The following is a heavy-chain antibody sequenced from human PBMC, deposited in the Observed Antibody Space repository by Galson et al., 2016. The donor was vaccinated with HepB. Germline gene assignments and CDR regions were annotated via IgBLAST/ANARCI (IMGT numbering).Heavy chain of an antibody. J-gene: IGHJ4*02. CDR2: IYSDGST. D-gene: IGHD1-14*01. Sequence: SLRLSCAASGFSFSSYTMGWVRQAPGKGLEWVSVIYSDGSTHYADSVKGRFSISRDNSKNTLYLQMNSLRGEDTAVYYCARDSTAPFRAGYWGQGTLVTVSS. V-gene: IGHV3-66*01. CDR1: GFSFSSYT. CDR3: ARDSTAPFRAGY.